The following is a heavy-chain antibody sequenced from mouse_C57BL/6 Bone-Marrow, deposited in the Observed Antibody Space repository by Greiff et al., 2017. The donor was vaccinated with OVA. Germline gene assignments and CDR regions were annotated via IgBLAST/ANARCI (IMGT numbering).Heavy chain of an antibody. J-gene: IGHJ2*01. CDR3: ASPYGNYEY. V-gene: IGHV1-19*01. D-gene: IGHD2-10*02. Sequence: VQLKQSGPVLVKPGASVKMSCKASGYTFTDYYMNWVKQSHGKSLEWIGVINPYNGGTSYNQKFKGKATLTVDKSSSTAYMELNSLTSEDSAVYYCASPYGNYEYWGQGTTLTVSS. CDR1: GYTFTDYY. CDR2: INPYNGGT.